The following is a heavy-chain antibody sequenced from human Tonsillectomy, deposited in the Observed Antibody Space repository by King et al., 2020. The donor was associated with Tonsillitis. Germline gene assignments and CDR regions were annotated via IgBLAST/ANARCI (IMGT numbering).Heavy chain of an antibody. CDR1: GGTFSSYA. CDR2: XIPILGXA. Sequence: QLVQSGAEVKKPGSSVKVSCKASGGTFSSYAISWVRQAPGQGLEWMGXXIPILGXANYAQKFQGRVTITADKSTSTAYMELSXLRSEDTAVYYCARDQVHTAMVTLDYWGQGTLVTVSS. D-gene: IGHD5-18*01. V-gene: IGHV1-69*04. J-gene: IGHJ4*02. CDR3: ARDQVHTAMVTLDY.